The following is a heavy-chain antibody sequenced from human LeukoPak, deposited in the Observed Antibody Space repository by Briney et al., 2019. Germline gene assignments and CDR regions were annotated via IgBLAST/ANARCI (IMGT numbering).Heavy chain of an antibody. CDR1: GYTFTNYA. D-gene: IGHD6-19*01. CDR3: ARGGSGWSRDY. J-gene: IGHJ4*02. CDR2: ISAYNGNT. Sequence: GASVKVSCKASGYTFTNYAIGWVRQAPGQGLEWRGWISAYNGNTNYAQKLQGRVTLATDASSSTAYMELRSLRSDDTAVYYCARGGSGWSRDYWGQGTLVTVSS. V-gene: IGHV1-18*01.